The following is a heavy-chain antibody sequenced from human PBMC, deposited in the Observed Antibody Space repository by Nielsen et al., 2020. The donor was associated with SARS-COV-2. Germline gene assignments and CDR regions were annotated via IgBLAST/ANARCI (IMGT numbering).Heavy chain of an antibody. D-gene: IGHD5-18*01. CDR3: ARDFYRLWSEFDY. J-gene: IGHJ4*02. CDR1: GFTFSDYY. CDR2: ISSSGSTI. V-gene: IGHV3-11*04. Sequence: GGSLRLSCAASGFTFSDYYMSWIRQAPGKGLEWVSYISSSGSTIYYADSVKGRFTISRDNAKNSLYLQMNSLRAEDTAVYYCARDFYRLWSEFDYWGQGTLVTVSS.